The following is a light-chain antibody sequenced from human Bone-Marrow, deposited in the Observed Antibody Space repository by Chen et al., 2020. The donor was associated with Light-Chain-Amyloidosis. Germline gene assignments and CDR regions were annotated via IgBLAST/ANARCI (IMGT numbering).Light chain of an antibody. CDR1: QSLVYSDGNTY. CDR2: KVS. Sequence: DAVLTQSPLSLPVTLGQPASISCRSSQSLVYSDGNTYLTWFQQRPGQSPRRLIYKVSNRDSGVPDRFSGSWSGTDFTLKISRVEAEDVGIYYYMQGTHWRSFGQGTKLQIK. V-gene: IGKV2-30*01. J-gene: IGKJ2*01. CDR3: MQGTHWRS.